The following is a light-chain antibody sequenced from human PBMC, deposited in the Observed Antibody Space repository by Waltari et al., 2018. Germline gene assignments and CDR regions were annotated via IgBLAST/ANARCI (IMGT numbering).Light chain of an antibody. CDR2: AAS. CDR3: QQANSFPLLT. J-gene: IGKJ4*01. V-gene: IGKV1-12*01. CDR1: QGISSW. Sequence: DIQMPPSPSSLSPSVGDTFTLTCRASQGISSWLAWYQQTTGKAPKLLIYAASRLQSGVPSRFSGSGSGTDFTLTISSLQPEDFATYYCQQANSFPLLTFGGGTKVEIK.